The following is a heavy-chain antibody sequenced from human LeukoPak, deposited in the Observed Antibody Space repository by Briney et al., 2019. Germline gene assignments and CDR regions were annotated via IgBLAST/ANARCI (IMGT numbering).Heavy chain of an antibody. V-gene: IGHV4-30-2*01. CDR2: IYHSGST. D-gene: IGHD2-2*01. CDR1: GGSISSGGYY. CDR3: ARGGRYCSSTSCLEYFQH. J-gene: IGHJ1*01. Sequence: SQTLSLTCTVSGGSISSGGYYWSWIRQPPGKGLEWIGYIYHSGSTYYNPSLKSRVTISVDRSKNQFSLKLSSVTAADAAVYYCARGGRYCSSTSCLEYFQHWGQGTLVTVSS.